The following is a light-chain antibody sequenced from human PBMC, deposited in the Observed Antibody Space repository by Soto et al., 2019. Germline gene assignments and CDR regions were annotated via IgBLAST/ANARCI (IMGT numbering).Light chain of an antibody. J-gene: IGLJ1*01. CDR2: EVS. CDR1: SSDVGGYNY. Sequence: QSALTQPASVSGSPGQSITISCTGTSSDVGGYNYVSWYQQHPGKAPKLIIYEVSNRPSGVSNRFSGSKSGNTASLTISGLQAEDEADYYCNSYTSNSTVVFGTGTQLTVL. V-gene: IGLV2-14*01. CDR3: NSYTSNSTVV.